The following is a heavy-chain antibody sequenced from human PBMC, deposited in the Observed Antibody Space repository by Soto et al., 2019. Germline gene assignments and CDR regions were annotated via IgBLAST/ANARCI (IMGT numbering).Heavy chain of an antibody. Sequence: SGGSLRLSCAASGFTFSSYAMHWVRQAPGKGLEWLAVISYDGTNKYYADSVKGRFTISRDNSKNTLYLQMNSLRAEDTAVYYCSRGGPYYDFWSGSYRRMDAWGQGTTVTVSS. CDR3: SRGGPYYDFWSGSYRRMDA. CDR2: ISYDGTNK. CDR1: GFTFSSYA. V-gene: IGHV3-30-3*01. J-gene: IGHJ6*02. D-gene: IGHD3-3*01.